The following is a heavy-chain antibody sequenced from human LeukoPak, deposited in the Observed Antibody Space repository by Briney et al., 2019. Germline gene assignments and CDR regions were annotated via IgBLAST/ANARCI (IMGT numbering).Heavy chain of an antibody. CDR1: GFTFSSYA. J-gene: IGHJ3*02. CDR3: AKFLYRYTVDVAFDI. V-gene: IGHV3-23*01. CDR2: MSGNGGGT. D-gene: IGHD3-16*02. Sequence: GGSLRLSCAASGFTFSSYAVSWVRQAPGKGLERVSAMSGNGGGTYYADSVKGRFTISRDNSKNTLYLQMNSLRAEDTAVYYCAKFLYRYTVDVAFDIWGQGTMVTVSS.